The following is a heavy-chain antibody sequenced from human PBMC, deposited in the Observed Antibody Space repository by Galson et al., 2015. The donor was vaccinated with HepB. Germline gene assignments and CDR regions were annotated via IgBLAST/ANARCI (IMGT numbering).Heavy chain of an antibody. CDR2: ISSSSIKI. J-gene: IGHJ5*02. D-gene: IGHD5-24*01. CDR1: GFTFTGSG. V-gene: IGHV3-48*02. Sequence: SLRISCAASGFTFTGSGMNWVRQAPGKGLEWVSYISSSSIKIFYADSVKGRFTISRDNAKNSLSLQMTSLSDEDTAVYYCARADDGFSLPKSWGQGTLVTVSS. CDR3: ARADDGFSLPKS.